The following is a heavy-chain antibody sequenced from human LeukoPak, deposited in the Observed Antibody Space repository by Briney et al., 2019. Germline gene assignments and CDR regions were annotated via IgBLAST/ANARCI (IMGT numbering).Heavy chain of an antibody. CDR2: ISSSSSYI. CDR3: ARDAGYYYDSSGYYGQDY. CDR1: GFTFSSYS. D-gene: IGHD3-22*01. Sequence: GGSLRLSCAASGFTFSSYSMNWVRQAPGKGLEWVSSISSSSSYIYYADSVKGRFTISRDNAKNSLYLQMNSLRAEDTAVYYCARDAGYYYDSSGYYGQDYWGQGTLVTVSS. V-gene: IGHV3-21*01. J-gene: IGHJ4*02.